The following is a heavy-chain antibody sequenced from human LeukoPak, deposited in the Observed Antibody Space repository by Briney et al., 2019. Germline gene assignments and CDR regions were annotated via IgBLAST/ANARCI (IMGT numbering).Heavy chain of an antibody. V-gene: IGHV4-59*01. CDR2: IYYSVST. D-gene: IGHD4-17*01. Sequence: SETMSLTCTVSGGSISSYYWSWIRQPPGKGLEWIGYIYYSVSTNYNPPLKSRVTISVDTSKNQFSLKLSSVTAADTAVYYCARPRDDYGDGAERYFDYWGQGTLVTVSS. CDR3: ARPRDDYGDGAERYFDY. CDR1: GGSISSYY. J-gene: IGHJ4*02.